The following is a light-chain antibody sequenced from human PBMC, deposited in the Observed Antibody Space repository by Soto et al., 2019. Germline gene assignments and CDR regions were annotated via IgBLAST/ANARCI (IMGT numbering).Light chain of an antibody. J-gene: IGLJ2*01. CDR1: SSDVGGYNY. CDR2: EVT. CDR3: SSYAGSNNFGV. Sequence: QSALTQPPSASGSPGQSVTISCTGTSSDVGGYNYVSWYQLHPGKAPKLMIYEVTKRPSGVPDRFSGSKSGNTASLTVSGLQAEDEADYYSSSYAGSNNFGVFGGGTKVTVL. V-gene: IGLV2-8*01.